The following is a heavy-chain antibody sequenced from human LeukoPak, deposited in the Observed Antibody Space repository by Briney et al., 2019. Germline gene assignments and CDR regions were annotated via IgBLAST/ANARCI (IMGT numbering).Heavy chain of an antibody. CDR2: INPNIGTT. V-gene: IGHV1-46*01. CDR3: ARHTGYSSSWSHNWFDP. D-gene: IGHD6-13*01. CDR1: GYTFTSQY. Sequence: ASVKVSCKASGYTFTSQYMHWVRQAPGQGLEWMGIINPNIGTTNYAQKFQGRVTITADESTSTAYMELSSLRSEDTAVYYCARHTGYSSSWSHNWFDPWGQGTLVTVSS. J-gene: IGHJ5*02.